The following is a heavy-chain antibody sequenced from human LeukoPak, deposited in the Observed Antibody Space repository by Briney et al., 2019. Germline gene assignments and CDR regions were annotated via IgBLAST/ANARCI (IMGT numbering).Heavy chain of an antibody. CDR2: ISHSGSII. CDR1: AFTFSSYE. V-gene: IGHV3-48*03. D-gene: IGHD3-10*01. CDR3: AKGAGKLWFGESD. Sequence: PGGSLRLSCVASAFTFSSYEMNWVRQAPGKGLEWISYISHSGSIILYADSVKGRFTISRDNAKRLLYLQMNSLRAEDTAVYYCAKGAGKLWFGESDWGQGTLVTVSS. J-gene: IGHJ4*02.